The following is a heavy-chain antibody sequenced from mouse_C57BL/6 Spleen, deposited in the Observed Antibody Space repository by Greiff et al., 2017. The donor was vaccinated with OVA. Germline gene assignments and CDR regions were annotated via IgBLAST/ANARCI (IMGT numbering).Heavy chain of an antibody. CDR2: ISSGSSTI. CDR1: GFTFSDYG. J-gene: IGHJ4*01. V-gene: IGHV5-17*01. CDR3: ARESYRDAMDY. D-gene: IGHD2-12*01. Sequence: EVKLMESGGGLVKPGGSLKLSCAASGFTFSDYGMHWVRQAPEKGLEWVAYISSGSSTIYYADTVKGRFTISRDNAKNTLFLQMTSLRSEDTAMYYCARESYRDAMDYWGQGTSVTVSS.